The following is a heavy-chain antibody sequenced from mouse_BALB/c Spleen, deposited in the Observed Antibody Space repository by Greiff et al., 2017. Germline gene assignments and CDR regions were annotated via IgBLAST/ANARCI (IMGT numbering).Heavy chain of an antibody. J-gene: IGHJ4*01. CDR3: ARPNGSREAMDY. CDR2: INPSSGYT. D-gene: IGHD1-1*01. Sequence: VQLQQSAAELARPGASVKMSCKASGYTFTSYTMHWVKQRPGQGLEWIGYINPSSGYTEYNQKFKDKTTLTADKSSSTAYMQLSSLTSEDSAVYYCARPNGSREAMDYWGQGTSVTVSS. V-gene: IGHV1-4*02. CDR1: GYTFTSYT.